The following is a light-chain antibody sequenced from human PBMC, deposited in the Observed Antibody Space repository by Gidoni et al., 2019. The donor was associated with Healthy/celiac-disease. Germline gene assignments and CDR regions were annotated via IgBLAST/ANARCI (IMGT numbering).Light chain of an antibody. CDR1: QGIRNE. Sequence: DIQLTQSPSSLSASVGDRVTITCRASQGIRNELGWYQQKPGKAPKRLIYAASSLQSGVPSRFSGSGSGTEFTLTISSLQPEDFATYYCLQDNSYPLTFGGGTKVEIK. CDR3: LQDNSYPLT. V-gene: IGKV1-17*01. CDR2: AAS. J-gene: IGKJ4*01.